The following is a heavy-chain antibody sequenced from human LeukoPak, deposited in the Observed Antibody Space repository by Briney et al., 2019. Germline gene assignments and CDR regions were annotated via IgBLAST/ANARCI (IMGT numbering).Heavy chain of an antibody. CDR1: GGSISTYY. CDR2: IYYSGST. V-gene: IGHV4-59*01. CDR3: ARQGYCSSTSCYATPDFDY. D-gene: IGHD2-2*01. Sequence: SETLSLTRTVSGGSISTYYWSWIRQPPGKGLEWIGYIYYSGSTNYNPSLKSRVTISLDTSKNQFSLKLSSVTAADTAVYYCARQGYCSSTSCYATPDFDYWGRGTLVTVSS. J-gene: IGHJ4*02.